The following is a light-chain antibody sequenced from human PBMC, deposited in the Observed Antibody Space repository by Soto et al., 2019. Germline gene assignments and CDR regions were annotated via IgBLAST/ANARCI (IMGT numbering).Light chain of an antibody. J-gene: IGKJ1*01. CDR1: QNIYSN. V-gene: IGKV3-15*01. CDR3: QQSYSTPRT. CDR2: RAS. Sequence: IVMTQSPATLSVSPGERATLSCRASQNIYSNVAWYQQRPGQAPRLLIYRASTRAPGIPARFSGSGSGTEFTLTISSLQPEDFATYYCQQSYSTPRTFGQGTKVDIK.